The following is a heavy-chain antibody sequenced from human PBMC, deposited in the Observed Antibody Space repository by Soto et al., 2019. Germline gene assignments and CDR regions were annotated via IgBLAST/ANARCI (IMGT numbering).Heavy chain of an antibody. D-gene: IGHD2-15*01. J-gene: IGHJ4*02. CDR2: LTVGGCDT. V-gene: IGHV3-23*01. CDR1: GIMFSGYA. Sequence: EVQLLESGGGLVQPGGSLRLSCATSGIMFSGYALSWVRQAPGKGLEWVSGLTVGGCDTSYADSVDGRFTVSGASSSGTLYLQMNYPRADATAVYYCATDRFCDGGSCRTRVYWGLGTLVTVSS. CDR3: ATDRFCDGGSCRTRVY.